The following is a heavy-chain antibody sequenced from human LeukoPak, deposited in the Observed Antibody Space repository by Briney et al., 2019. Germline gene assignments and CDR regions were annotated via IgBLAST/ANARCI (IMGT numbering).Heavy chain of an antibody. J-gene: IGHJ5*02. V-gene: IGHV3-48*01. CDR1: GFTFSSYS. CDR3: ARDRGYSPFDP. Sequence: GGSLRLSCAASGFTFSSYSMNWVRQAPGKGLEWVSYISSSSVTIYYADSVKGRFTISRDNAKDSLYLQMNSLRAEDTAVYYCARDRGYSPFDPWGQGTLVTVSS. D-gene: IGHD5-18*01. CDR2: ISSSSVTI.